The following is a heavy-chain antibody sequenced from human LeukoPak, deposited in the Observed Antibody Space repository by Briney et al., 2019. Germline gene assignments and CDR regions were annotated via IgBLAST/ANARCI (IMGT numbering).Heavy chain of an antibody. D-gene: IGHD3-22*01. J-gene: IGHJ4*02. Sequence: GASVKVSCKASGYTFTSYYMHWVRQAPGQGLEWMGIFNPSGGSTSYAQKFQGRVTMTTDTSTSTAYMELRSLRSDDTAVYYCARVHGYYYDYWGQGTLVTVSS. V-gene: IGHV1-46*01. CDR2: FNPSGGST. CDR3: ARVHGYYYDY. CDR1: GYTFTSYY.